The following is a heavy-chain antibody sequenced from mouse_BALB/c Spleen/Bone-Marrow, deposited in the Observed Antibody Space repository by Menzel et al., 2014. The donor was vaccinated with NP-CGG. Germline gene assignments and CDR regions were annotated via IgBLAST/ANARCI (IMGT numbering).Heavy chain of an antibody. CDR1: GYSFTNYY. J-gene: IGHJ1*01. V-gene: IGHV1S81*02. CDR3: TRSNYGYWFFDV. Sequence: QVQLKQSGAELVKPGASVKLSCKASGYSFTNYYMYWVKQWPGQSLEWIGEINPSNGGTNFNEKFKSKATLTVDKSSSTAFMQLSSLTSEDSAVYYCTRSNYGYWFFDVWGAGTTVTVSS. CDR2: INPSNGGT. D-gene: IGHD1-1*01.